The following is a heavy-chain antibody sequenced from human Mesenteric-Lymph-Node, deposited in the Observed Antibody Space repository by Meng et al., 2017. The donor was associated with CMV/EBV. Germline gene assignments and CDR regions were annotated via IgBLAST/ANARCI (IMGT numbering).Heavy chain of an antibody. CDR2: IYWDDDK. CDR1: GFSLSTSGVG. CDR3: AHSSGIAAAGPFYFDY. Sequence: QITLKESGPTLVKPTPTPTPTCTFSGFSLSTSGVGVGWIRQPPGKALEWLALIYWDDDKRYSPSLKSRLTVTKDTSKNQVVLTMTNMDPVDTATYYCAHSSGIAAAGPFYFDYWGQGTLVTVSS. V-gene: IGHV2-5*02. J-gene: IGHJ4*02. D-gene: IGHD6-13*01.